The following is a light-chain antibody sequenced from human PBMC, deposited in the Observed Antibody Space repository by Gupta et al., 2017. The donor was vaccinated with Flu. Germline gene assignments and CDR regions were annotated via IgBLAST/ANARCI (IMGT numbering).Light chain of an antibody. CDR2: VNS. Sequence: VTIACTGSNSNIGAGYAVHWYQQLPGTAPKLFIYVNSNRPSGVPDRFSGSRSGTSASLAITGLQAEDEADYYCQSYDSTLTSVLFGGGTKLTVL. CDR3: QSYDSTLTSVL. CDR1: NSNIGAGYA. J-gene: IGLJ2*01. V-gene: IGLV1-40*01.